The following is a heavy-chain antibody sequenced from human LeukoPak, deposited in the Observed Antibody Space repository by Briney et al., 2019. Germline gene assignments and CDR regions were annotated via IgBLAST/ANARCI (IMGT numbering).Heavy chain of an antibody. CDR3: AKAELGVDTFFDY. Sequence: GGSLRLSCAASGFTFSDYALGWVRQAPGRGLEWVATLSGSGAGTYYSDSVQGPFTISRDNSKRTLFLQMNSLRAEDTAFYYCAKAELGVDTFFDYWGQGTLVTVSS. CDR1: GFTFSDYA. CDR2: LSGSGAGT. J-gene: IGHJ4*02. V-gene: IGHV3-23*01. D-gene: IGHD3-3*01.